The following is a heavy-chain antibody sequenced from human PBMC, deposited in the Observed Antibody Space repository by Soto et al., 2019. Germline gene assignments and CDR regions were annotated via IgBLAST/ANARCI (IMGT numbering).Heavy chain of an antibody. CDR2: IIPILGIA. J-gene: IGHJ4*02. D-gene: IGHD4-17*01. CDR1: GGTFSSYT. Sequence: QVQLVQSGAEVKKPGSSVKVSCKASGGTFSSYTISWVRQAPGRGLEWMGRIIPILGIANYAQKFQGRVTITADKSTSTAYMELSSLRSEDTAVYYCARDDYGGNFPDYWGQGTLVTVSS. V-gene: IGHV1-69*08. CDR3: ARDDYGGNFPDY.